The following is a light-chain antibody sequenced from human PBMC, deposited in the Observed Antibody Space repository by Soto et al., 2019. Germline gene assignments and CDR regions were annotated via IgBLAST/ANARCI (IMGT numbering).Light chain of an antibody. CDR3: QQRSDWSLT. CDR2: DAS. J-gene: IGKJ4*01. CDR1: QSVSSY. V-gene: IGKV3-11*01. Sequence: EIVLTQSPATLPLSPGERATLSCRASQSVSSYLAWYQQKPGQAPRLLIYDASNRATVIPARFSGSGSGAEFALTISGLEPEDFAVYYCQQRSDWSLTFGGGTKVEIK.